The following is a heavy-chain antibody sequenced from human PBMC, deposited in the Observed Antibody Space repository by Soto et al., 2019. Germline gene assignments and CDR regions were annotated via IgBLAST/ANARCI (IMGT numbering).Heavy chain of an antibody. CDR1: GGTFSSYA. V-gene: IGHV1-69*06. CDR2: IIPIFGTA. J-gene: IGHJ6*02. Sequence: GASVKVSCKASGGTFSSYAISWVRQAPGQGLEWMGGIIPIFGTANYAQKFQGRVTITADKSTSTAYMELSSPRSEDTAVYYCAREDIVVVPAAIRPAYYYYGMDVWGQGTTVTVSS. D-gene: IGHD2-2*02. CDR3: AREDIVVVPAAIRPAYYYYGMDV.